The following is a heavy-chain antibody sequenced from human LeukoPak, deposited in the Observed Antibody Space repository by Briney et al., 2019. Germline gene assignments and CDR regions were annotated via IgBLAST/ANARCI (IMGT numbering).Heavy chain of an antibody. V-gene: IGHV1-18*01. CDR2: INTYNRDT. CDR1: GYTFTSYG. J-gene: IGHJ5*02. Sequence: ASVKVSCEASGYTFTSYGISWVRRAPGQGLEWMGWINTYNRDTNYAQKFQGRVTMTTDTSTSTAYMELRSLTSDDTAVYYCARLVASKHWFDPWGQGTLVTVSS. CDR3: ARLVASKHWFDP. D-gene: IGHD5-12*01.